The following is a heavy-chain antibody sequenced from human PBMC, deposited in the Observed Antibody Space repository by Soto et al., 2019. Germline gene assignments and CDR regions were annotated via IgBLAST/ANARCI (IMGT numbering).Heavy chain of an antibody. CDR2: IYYSGST. CDR1: GGSIGSYC. Sequence: TLSLTCTVSGGSIGSYCWSWIRQPPGKGLEWIGYIYYSGSTNYNPSLKSRVTISVDTSKNQFSLKLSSVTAADTAVYYCARRISMVRGVINYYYYGMDVWGQGTTVTVSS. D-gene: IGHD3-10*01. CDR3: ARRISMVRGVINYYYYGMDV. J-gene: IGHJ6*02. V-gene: IGHV4-59*08.